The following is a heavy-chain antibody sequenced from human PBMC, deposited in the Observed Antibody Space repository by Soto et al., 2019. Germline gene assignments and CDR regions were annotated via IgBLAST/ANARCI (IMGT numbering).Heavy chain of an antibody. V-gene: IGHV4-4*02. CDR3: ATRDTGRVY. CDR1: VVSISSHDW. CDR2: SHQSGNT. Sequence: QVQLQESGPGLVKPSGTLSLTCAVSVVSISSHDWWTWVRQPPGKGLEWIGESHQSGNTNYNSSLESRVTISLDKSKNLFSLQLNSVTVADTAVYYCATRDTGRVYWGQGTLVTVSS. J-gene: IGHJ4*02. D-gene: IGHD5-18*01.